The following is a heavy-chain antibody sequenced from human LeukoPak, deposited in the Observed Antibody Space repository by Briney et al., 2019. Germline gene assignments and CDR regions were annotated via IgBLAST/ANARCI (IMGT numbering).Heavy chain of an antibody. J-gene: IGHJ4*02. CDR1: GYSFSNYW. CDR3: AIPPGYCGNDCSFDH. Sequence: GESLKISCEGSGYSFSNYWIGWVRQMPGKGLEWMGIISPGDYETRYSPSFQGLVTISVDKSISTDYLQWSSLKASDTAMYYCAIPPGYCGNDCSFDHWGQGTLVTVSS. D-gene: IGHD2-21*02. V-gene: IGHV5-51*01. CDR2: ISPGDYET.